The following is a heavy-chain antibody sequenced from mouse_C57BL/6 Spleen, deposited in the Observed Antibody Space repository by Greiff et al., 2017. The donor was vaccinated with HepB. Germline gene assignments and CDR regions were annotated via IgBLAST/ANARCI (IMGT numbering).Heavy chain of an antibody. J-gene: IGHJ4*01. D-gene: IGHD2-5*01. Sequence: EVQLQQSGPVLVKPGASVKMSCKASGYTFTDYYMNWVKQSHGKSLEWIGVINPYNGGTSYNQKFKDKATLTVDKSSSTAYMELNSLTSEDSAVYYCAKALYSNYAVDYWGQGTSVTVSS. V-gene: IGHV1-19*01. CDR3: AKALYSNYAVDY. CDR1: GYTFTDYY. CDR2: INPYNGGT.